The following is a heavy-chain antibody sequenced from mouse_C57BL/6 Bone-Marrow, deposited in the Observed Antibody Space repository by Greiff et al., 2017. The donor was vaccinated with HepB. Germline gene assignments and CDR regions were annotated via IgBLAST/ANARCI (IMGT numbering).Heavy chain of an antibody. D-gene: IGHD1-1*01. CDR3: ARRGGSSRSWFAY. CDR2: INPSTGGT. Sequence: VQLKQSGPELVKPGASVKISCKASGYSFTGYYMNWVKQSPEKSLEWIGEINPSTGGTTYNQKFKAKATLTVDKSSSTAYMQLKGLTSEDSAVYYCARRGGSSRSWFAYWGQGTRVTVSA. V-gene: IGHV1-42*01. J-gene: IGHJ3*01. CDR1: GYSFTGYY.